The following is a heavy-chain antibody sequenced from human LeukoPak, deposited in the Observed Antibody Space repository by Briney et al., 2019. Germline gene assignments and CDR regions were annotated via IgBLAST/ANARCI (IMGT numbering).Heavy chain of an antibody. Sequence: GSLRLSCAASGFTFSDTWMNWVRQAPGRGLEWVANIKQDGSEKYYMDSVKGRFSISRDNAKNALYLQMNTLRVEDTAVYYCGRSGRTVDYWGQGTLVTVSS. J-gene: IGHJ4*02. CDR1: GFTFSDTW. V-gene: IGHV3-7*01. CDR3: GRSGRTVDY. CDR2: IKQDGSEK. D-gene: IGHD1-26*01.